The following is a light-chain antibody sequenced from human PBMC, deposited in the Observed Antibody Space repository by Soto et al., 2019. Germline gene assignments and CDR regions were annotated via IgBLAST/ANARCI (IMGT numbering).Light chain of an antibody. J-gene: IGKJ1*01. CDR1: QSVRSN. CDR3: QHYGYPQWT. Sequence: IVMTQSPATLSVSPGERATLCCRASQSVRSNLAWYHQKPGQAPRLLIYGASTRAAGIPARFSGSGSGTEFTLTISSLQSEDFAVYYCQHYGYPQWTFGQGTKVDIK. V-gene: IGKV3-15*01. CDR2: GAS.